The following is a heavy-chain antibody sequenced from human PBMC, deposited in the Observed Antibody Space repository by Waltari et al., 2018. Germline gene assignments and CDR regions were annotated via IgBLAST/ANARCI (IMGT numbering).Heavy chain of an antibody. D-gene: IGHD6-19*01. J-gene: IGHJ4*02. Sequence: EVQLLESGGGLVQPGGSLRLSCAASGFTFSSYAMSWVRPAPGEGLEWVSAISGSGGSTYYADAVKGRFTISRDNTKNTLYLQMNSLRAEDTAVYYCAKAPPSGWYVGEVIDYWGQGTLVTVSS. CDR3: AKAPPSGWYVGEVIDY. CDR1: GFTFSSYA. V-gene: IGHV3-23*01. CDR2: ISGSGGST.